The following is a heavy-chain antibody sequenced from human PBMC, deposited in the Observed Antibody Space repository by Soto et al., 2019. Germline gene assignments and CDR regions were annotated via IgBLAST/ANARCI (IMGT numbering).Heavy chain of an antibody. CDR1: GFTFSSYA. J-gene: IGHJ4*02. CDR3: AKDPGKYYYDSSGPPTADY. CDR2: ISGSGGST. D-gene: IGHD3-22*01. Sequence: GSLRLSCAASGFTFSSYAMSWVRQAPGKGLEWVSAISGSGGSTYYADSVKGRFTISRDNSKNTLYLQMNSLRAEDTAVYYCAKDPGKYYYDSSGPPTADYWGQGTLVTVSS. V-gene: IGHV3-23*01.